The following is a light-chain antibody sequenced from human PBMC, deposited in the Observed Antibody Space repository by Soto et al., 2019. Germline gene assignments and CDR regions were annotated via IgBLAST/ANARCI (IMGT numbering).Light chain of an antibody. CDR2: DAS. CDR3: QQRSNWPFFT. J-gene: IGKJ3*01. Sequence: EIVLTQSPATPSLSPGERATLSCRASQSVSSYLAWYQQKPGQAPRLLIYDASNRATGIPARFSGSGSGTDFTLTISSLEPEDFAVYYCQQRSNWPFFTFGPGTKVDIK. CDR1: QSVSSY. V-gene: IGKV3-11*01.